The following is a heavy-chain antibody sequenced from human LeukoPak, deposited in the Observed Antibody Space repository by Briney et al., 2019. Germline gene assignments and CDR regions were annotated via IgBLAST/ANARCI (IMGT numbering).Heavy chain of an antibody. J-gene: IGHJ4*02. D-gene: IGHD4/OR15-4a*01. CDR3: ARDHDYGPDY. CDR1: GYTFTVHY. Sequence: ASLKVSCKASGYTFTVHYMHWLRQAPGQGLEWMGWIKPGSGATNFAQNFQGRVTMTSDTSINTAYMELSSLTSDDTAMYYCARDHDYGPDYWGQGTLVTVSA. CDR2: IKPGSGAT. V-gene: IGHV1-2*02.